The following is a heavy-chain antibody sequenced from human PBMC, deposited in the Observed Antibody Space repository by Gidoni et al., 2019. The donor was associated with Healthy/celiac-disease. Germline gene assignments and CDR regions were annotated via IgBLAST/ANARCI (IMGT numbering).Heavy chain of an antibody. CDR1: GFAFSRSV. Sequence: QVQLVVSGGGVVRPGGSLGPSCASSGFAFSRSVMQLVRQAPGKGLEWGAVISYDGSNKYYADSVKGRFTISRDNSKNTLYLQMNSLRAEDTAVYYCARDGSDYGDYEETSFDYWGQGTLVTVSS. V-gene: IGHV3-30-3*01. D-gene: IGHD4-17*01. J-gene: IGHJ4*02. CDR2: ISYDGSNK. CDR3: ARDGSDYGDYEETSFDY.